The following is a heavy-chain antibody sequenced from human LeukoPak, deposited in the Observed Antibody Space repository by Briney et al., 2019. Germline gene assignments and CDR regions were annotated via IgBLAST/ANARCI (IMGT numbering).Heavy chain of an antibody. CDR1: GFTFSSYS. Sequence: GGSLRLSCAASGFTFSSYSMNWVRQAPGKGLEWVSSIDYDGGSGHYADSVKGRFTISRDNSNNTLFLHLNSLRGEDTAVYYCTRNSGWYGLSWGQGTLVTVSS. D-gene: IGHD6-19*01. CDR3: TRNSGWYGLS. J-gene: IGHJ1*01. V-gene: IGHV3-23*01. CDR2: IDYDGGSG.